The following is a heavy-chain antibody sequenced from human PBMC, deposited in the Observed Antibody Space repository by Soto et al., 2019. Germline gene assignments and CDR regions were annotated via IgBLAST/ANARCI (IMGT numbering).Heavy chain of an antibody. Sequence: QVQLQESGPGLVKPSQTLSLTCTVSSGSITSVNSYWSWIRQFPGKGLEWIGYIYYSGSSYYNPSLKGRVTISEDTSKKQFSLKLNSVTAADTAVYYCARGSSGWCSIRLDDWGQGTLVTVSS. J-gene: IGHJ4*02. D-gene: IGHD6-19*01. CDR1: SGSITSVNSY. V-gene: IGHV4-31*03. CDR3: ARGSSGWCSIRLDD. CDR2: IYYSGSS.